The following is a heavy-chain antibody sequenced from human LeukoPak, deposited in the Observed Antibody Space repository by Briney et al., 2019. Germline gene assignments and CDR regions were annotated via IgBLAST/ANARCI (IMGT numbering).Heavy chain of an antibody. CDR3: ARTWDYSSGWYTRGDYYGMDV. J-gene: IGHJ6*02. D-gene: IGHD6-19*01. CDR1: GGSFSGHY. Sequence: SETLSLTCAVYGGSFSGHYWTWIRQPPGKGLEWIGEIHESGSTRYNPSLKSRVTISVDTSKNQFSLKLTSVTAADTAVYYCARTWDYSSGWYTRGDYYGMDVWGQGTTVTVSS. V-gene: IGHV4-34*01. CDR2: IHESGST.